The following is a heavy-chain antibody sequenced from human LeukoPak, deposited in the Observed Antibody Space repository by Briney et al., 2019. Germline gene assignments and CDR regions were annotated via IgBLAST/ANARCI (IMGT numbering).Heavy chain of an antibody. J-gene: IGHJ4*02. V-gene: IGHV3-74*01. CDR3: ARAIGSSWGKVDY. CDR1: GFTFSNYW. D-gene: IGHD6-13*01. CDR2: IKTDGSRT. Sequence: GGSLRLSCVASGFTFSNYWMHWVRQAPGKGLVWVSRIKTDGSRTNYADSVKGRFTISRDNAKNTVYLEMNSLRSENTAVYYCARAIGSSWGKVDYWGQGTLVTVSS.